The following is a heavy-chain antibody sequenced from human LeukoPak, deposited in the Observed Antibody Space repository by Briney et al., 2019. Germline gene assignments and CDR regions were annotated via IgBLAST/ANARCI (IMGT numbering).Heavy chain of an antibody. V-gene: IGHV4-59*08. CDR3: ARCYYDSSGQDAFDI. CDR1: GGSISSYY. D-gene: IGHD3-22*01. CDR2: IYYSGST. J-gene: IGHJ3*02. Sequence: SETLSLTCTVSGGSISSYYWSWIRQPPGKGLEWIGYIYYSGSTNYNPSLKSRVTISVDTSKNQFSLKLSSVAAADTAVYYCARCYYDSSGQDAFDIWGQGTMVTVSS.